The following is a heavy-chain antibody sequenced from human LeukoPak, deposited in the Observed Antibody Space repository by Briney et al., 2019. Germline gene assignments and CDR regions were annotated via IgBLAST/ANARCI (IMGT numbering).Heavy chain of an antibody. J-gene: IGHJ4*02. CDR1: GFSLRNYW. CDR2: IKTNGSTT. D-gene: IGHD1-26*01. V-gene: IGHV3-74*01. Sequence: GGSLRLSCAASGFSLRNYWMHWVRQAPGKGLVWVSRIKTNGSTTNYADSVKGRFTISRDNAKNTLYLRMNSLRAEDTAVYYCARDHGGRYDYWGQGTLVTVSS. CDR3: ARDHGGRYDY.